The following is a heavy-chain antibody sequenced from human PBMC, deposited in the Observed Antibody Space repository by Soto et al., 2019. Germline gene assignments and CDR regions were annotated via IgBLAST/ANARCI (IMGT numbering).Heavy chain of an antibody. D-gene: IGHD3-16*01. J-gene: IGHJ5*02. CDR1: GGSISSGGYS. CDR3: ATTAGGNWFDP. CDR2: IYHSGST. V-gene: IGHV4-30-2*01. Sequence: LSLTCAVSGGSISSGGYSWSWIRRPPGKGLEWIGYIYHSGSTYYNPSLKSRVTISVDRSKNQFSLKLSSVTAADTAVYYCATTAGGNWFDPWGQGTLVTVSS.